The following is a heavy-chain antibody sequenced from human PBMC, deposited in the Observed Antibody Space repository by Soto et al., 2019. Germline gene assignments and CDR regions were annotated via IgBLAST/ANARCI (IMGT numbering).Heavy chain of an antibody. CDR2: ISYDGSNK. V-gene: IGHV3-30-3*01. D-gene: IGHD3-3*01. CDR3: ARDYDFWSGYYTQRNYYYGMDV. CDR1: GFTFSSYA. Sequence: PGGSLRXSCAASGFTFSSYAMHWVRQAPGKGLEWVAVISYDGSNKYYADSVKGRFTISRDNSKNTLYLQMNSLRAEDTAVYYRARDYDFWSGYYTQRNYYYGMDVWGQGTTVTVSS. J-gene: IGHJ6*02.